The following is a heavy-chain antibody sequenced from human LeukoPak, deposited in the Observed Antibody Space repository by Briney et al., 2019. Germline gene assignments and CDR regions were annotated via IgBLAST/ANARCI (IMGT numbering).Heavy chain of an antibody. D-gene: IGHD3-10*01. CDR2: IYYSGST. CDR1: GGSISSYY. Sequence: SETLSLTCTVSGGSISSYYWSCIRQPPGKGLEWIGYIYYSGSTNYNPSLKSRVTISVDTSKNQFSLKLSSVTAAATAMYYCARRHGSGSYSPYYYYYYMDVWGKGTTVTVSS. V-gene: IGHV4-59*08. J-gene: IGHJ6*03. CDR3: ARRHGSGSYSPYYYYYYMDV.